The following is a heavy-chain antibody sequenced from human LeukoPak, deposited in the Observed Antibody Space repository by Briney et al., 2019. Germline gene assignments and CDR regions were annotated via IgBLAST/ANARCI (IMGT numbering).Heavy chain of an antibody. D-gene: IGHD6-19*01. J-gene: IGHJ4*02. V-gene: IGHV4-34*01. Sequence: PSETLSLTCAVYGGSFSGYYWSWIRQPPGKGLEWIGEINHSGSTNYNPSPKSRVTISVDTSKNQFSLKLSSVTAADTAVYYCARDGASVAVPFDYWGQGTLVTVSS. CDR2: INHSGST. CDR3: ARDGASVAVPFDY. CDR1: GGSFSGYY.